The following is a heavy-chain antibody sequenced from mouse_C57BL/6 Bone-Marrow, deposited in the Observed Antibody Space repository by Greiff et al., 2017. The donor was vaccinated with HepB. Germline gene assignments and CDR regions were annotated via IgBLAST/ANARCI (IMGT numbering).Heavy chain of an antibody. J-gene: IGHJ3*01. CDR2: IHPNSGST. Sequence: VQLQQPGAELVKPGASVKLSCKASSYTFTSYWMHWVKQRPGQGLEWIGMIHPNSGSTNYNEKFKSKATLTVDKSSSTAYMQLSSLTSEDSAVYYCAPITTVVARGAYWGQGTRVTVSA. V-gene: IGHV1-64*01. CDR1: SYTFTSYW. D-gene: IGHD1-1*01. CDR3: APITTVVARGAY.